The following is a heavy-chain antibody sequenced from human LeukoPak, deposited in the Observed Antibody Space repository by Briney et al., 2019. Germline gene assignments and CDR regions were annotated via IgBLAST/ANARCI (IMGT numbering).Heavy chain of an antibody. Sequence: GASVKVSCKTSGYTFTSFDINWVRQATGQGLEWLGWMNPYTHKTGYAQKFQGRVTFTGDTSIRTAYMEVSNLISEDTAVYYCARAPSPYYYDSSAYYSDYWGQGTLVTVSS. CDR1: GYTFTSFD. V-gene: IGHV1-8*03. CDR3: ARAPSPYYYDSSAYYSDY. CDR2: MNPYTHKT. J-gene: IGHJ4*02. D-gene: IGHD3-22*01.